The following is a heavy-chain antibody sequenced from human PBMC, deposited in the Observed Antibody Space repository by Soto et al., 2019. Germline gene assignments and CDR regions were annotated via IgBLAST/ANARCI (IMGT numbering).Heavy chain of an antibody. D-gene: IGHD2-2*01. CDR2: IYYCGST. J-gene: IGHJ3*02. CDR3: ARYSSSPTGAFDI. Sequence: QVQLQESGPGLVKPSQTLSLTCTVSGGSISSGGYYWSWIRQHPGKGLEWIGYIYYCGSTDYNPSLKSRLTISVDTSKNQFSLNLSSVTAADTALYYCARYSSSPTGAFDIWGQGTMVTVSS. V-gene: IGHV4-31*03. CDR1: GGSISSGGYY.